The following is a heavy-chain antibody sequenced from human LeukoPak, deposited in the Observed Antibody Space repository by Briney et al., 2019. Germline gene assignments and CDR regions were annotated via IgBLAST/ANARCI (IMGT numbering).Heavy chain of an antibody. J-gene: IGHJ5*02. Sequence: PSETLSLTCAVYGGSLSGYYWSWIRQPPGRGLEWIGEINHSGTTNYNPSLKSRVTIAVDTSKNQSSLKLSSVTAADTAVYYCARGRGEGRGIAMVRGVRAPSYNWFDPWGDGTQVTVSS. CDR2: INHSGTT. V-gene: IGHV4-34*01. CDR3: ARGRGEGRGIAMVRGVRAPSYNWFDP. CDR1: GGSLSGYY. D-gene: IGHD3-10*01.